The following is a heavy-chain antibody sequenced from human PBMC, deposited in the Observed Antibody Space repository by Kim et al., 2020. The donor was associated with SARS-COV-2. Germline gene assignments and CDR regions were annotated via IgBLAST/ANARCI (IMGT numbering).Heavy chain of an antibody. J-gene: IGHJ4*02. CDR1: GGSFSGYY. CDR2: INHSGST. V-gene: IGHV4-34*01. Sequence: SETLSLTCAVYGGSFSGYYWSWIRQPPGKGLEWIGEINHSGSTNYNPSLKSRVTISVDTSKNQFSLKLSSVTAADTAVYYCARGTSLWMRWLGLYFDYWGQGTLVTVSS. D-gene: IGHD6-19*01. CDR3: ARGTSLWMRWLGLYFDY.